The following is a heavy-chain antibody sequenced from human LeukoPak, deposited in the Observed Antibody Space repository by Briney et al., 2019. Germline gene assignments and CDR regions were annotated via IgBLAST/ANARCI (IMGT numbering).Heavy chain of an antibody. Sequence: GGSLRLSCAASGFTFSSYAMSWVRQAPGKGLEWVSSISSSSSYIYYADSVKGRFTISRDNAKNSLYLQMNSLRAEDTAVYYCAKDYVPYSSSWYVPRFDPWGQGTLVTVSS. J-gene: IGHJ5*02. CDR3: AKDYVPYSSSWYVPRFDP. V-gene: IGHV3-21*04. CDR2: ISSSSSYI. D-gene: IGHD6-13*01. CDR1: GFTFSSYA.